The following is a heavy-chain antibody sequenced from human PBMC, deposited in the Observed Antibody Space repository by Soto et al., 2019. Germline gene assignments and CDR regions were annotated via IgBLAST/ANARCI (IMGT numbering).Heavy chain of an antibody. CDR3: ARGIYYYDSSGAPPGWFDP. D-gene: IGHD3-22*01. CDR1: GGSISSGGYY. J-gene: IGHJ5*02. CDR2: IYYSGST. Sequence: QVQLQESGPGLVKPSQTLSLTCTVSGGSISSGGYYWSWIRQHPGKGLEWIGYIYYSGSTYYNPSLKSRVTISVDTSKNPFSLKLRSVTAADTAVYYCARGIYYYDSSGAPPGWFDPWGQGTLVTVSS. V-gene: IGHV4-31*03.